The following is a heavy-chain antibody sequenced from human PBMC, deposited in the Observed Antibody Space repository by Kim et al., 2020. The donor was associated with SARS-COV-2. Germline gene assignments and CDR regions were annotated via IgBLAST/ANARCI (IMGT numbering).Heavy chain of an antibody. CDR3: ARSLLIAA. V-gene: IGHV3-11*03. J-gene: IGHJ5*02. CDR2: SSYT. Sequence: SSYTNYAAPVKGRFASSRDNAKNSLYLQMNSLRAEDTGVYYCARSLLIAAWGQGTLVTVSS. D-gene: IGHD3-10*01.